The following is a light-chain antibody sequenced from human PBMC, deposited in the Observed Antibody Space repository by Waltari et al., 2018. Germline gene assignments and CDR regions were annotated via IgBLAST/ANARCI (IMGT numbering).Light chain of an antibody. J-gene: IGLJ1*01. CDR1: RADVGGYNC. CDR2: YVS. V-gene: IGLV2-14*03. Sequence: QSALTQPASVSGSPGEALTISCTGTRADVGGYNCVSWYQQHPGKAPKLMIYYVSNRPSGVSNRFSGSKSGNTASLTISGLQAEDEADYYCSPYTSSNTLVFGTGTKVTAL. CDR3: SPYTSSNTLV.